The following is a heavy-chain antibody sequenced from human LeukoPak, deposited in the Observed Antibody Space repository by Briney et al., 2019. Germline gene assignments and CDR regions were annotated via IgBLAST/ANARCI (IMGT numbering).Heavy chain of an antibody. Sequence: PSETLSLTCTVSGGSISSFYWSWIRQPPGKGLEWIGYIYHSGSAKYNPSLKSRVTISVDMSKNQFSLKLSSVTAADTAVYYCARQPVEMSTIAAIDYWGQGTLVTVSS. CDR1: GGSISSFY. D-gene: IGHD5-24*01. J-gene: IGHJ4*02. CDR2: IYHSGSA. V-gene: IGHV4-59*01. CDR3: ARQPVEMSTIAAIDY.